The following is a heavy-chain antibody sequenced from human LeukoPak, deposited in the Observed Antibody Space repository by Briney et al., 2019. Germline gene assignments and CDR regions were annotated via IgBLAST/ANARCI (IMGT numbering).Heavy chain of an antibody. Sequence: GGSLRLSCGASGFTFSSFWMHWVRQAPGKGLEWVSRINSDGSSTSYADSVKGRFTISRDNAKNMLYLQMNSLRAEDTAVYYCAPHLSAVVPGAQYGMDVWGQGTTVTVSS. D-gene: IGHD2-2*01. J-gene: IGHJ6*02. V-gene: IGHV3-74*01. CDR2: INSDGSST. CDR1: GFTFSSFW. CDR3: APHLSAVVPGAQYGMDV.